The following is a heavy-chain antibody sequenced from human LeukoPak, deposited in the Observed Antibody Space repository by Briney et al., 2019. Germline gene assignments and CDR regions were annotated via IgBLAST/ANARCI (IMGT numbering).Heavy chain of an antibody. CDR3: ARGYYASGSAFDF. D-gene: IGHD3-10*01. V-gene: IGHV4-39*02. J-gene: IGHJ4*02. CDR2: IYYSGST. CDR1: GGSISSYY. Sequence: SETLSLTCTVSGGSISSYYWGWIRQPPGKGLEWIGSIYYSGSTHYNPSLKSRVTISLDTSKNHFSLRLTSVTAADTAVYYCARGYYASGSAFDFWGQGTLVTVSS.